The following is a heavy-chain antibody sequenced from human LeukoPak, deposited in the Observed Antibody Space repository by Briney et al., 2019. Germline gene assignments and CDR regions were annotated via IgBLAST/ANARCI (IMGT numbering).Heavy chain of an antibody. CDR1: GFTFSAYA. V-gene: IGHV3-23*01. CDR3: AKAVTMVRGLIYYGVDV. J-gene: IGHJ6*04. D-gene: IGHD3-10*01. Sequence: PGGSLRLSCAASGFTFSAYAMGWVRQAPGKGLEWVSVITGSGTNTYYADSVKGRFAVSRDNSKNTLYLQMNRLRAEDTAVYYCAKAVTMVRGLIYYGVDVWGKGTTVTVSS. CDR2: ITGSGTNT.